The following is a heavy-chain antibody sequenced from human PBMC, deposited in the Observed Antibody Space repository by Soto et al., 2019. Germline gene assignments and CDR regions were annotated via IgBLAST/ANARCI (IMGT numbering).Heavy chain of an antibody. V-gene: IGHV1-69*13. CDR2: IIPIFGTA. Sequence: SVKVSCKASGGTFSSYAISWVRQAPGQGLEWMGGIIPIFGTANYAQKFQGRVTITADESTSTAYMGLSSLRSEDTAVYYCARDPIVVVPAAIIYYYGMDVWGQGTTVTVSS. CDR1: GGTFSSYA. D-gene: IGHD2-2*02. CDR3: ARDPIVVVPAAIIYYYGMDV. J-gene: IGHJ6*02.